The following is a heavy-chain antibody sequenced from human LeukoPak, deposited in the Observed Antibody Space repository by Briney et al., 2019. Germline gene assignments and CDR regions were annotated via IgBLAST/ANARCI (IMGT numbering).Heavy chain of an antibody. V-gene: IGHV3-48*03. CDR3: AREAFSGYDYFDY. CDR1: GFTFTNYE. D-gene: IGHD5-12*01. Sequence: PGGSLRLSCAASGFTFTNYEMHWVRQALGKGLEWVSYISSSGRIIYYADSVKGRFTISRDNAQKSLYLQMNSLRADDTAVYYCAREAFSGYDYFDYWGQGTLVTVSS. CDR2: ISSSGRII. J-gene: IGHJ4*02.